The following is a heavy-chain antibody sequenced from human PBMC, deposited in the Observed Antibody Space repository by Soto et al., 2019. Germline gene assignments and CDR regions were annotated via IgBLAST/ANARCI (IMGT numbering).Heavy chain of an antibody. CDR3: ARVESGSYTVDAFDI. V-gene: IGHV1-69*13. CDR1: GGTFSSYA. Sequence: ASVKVSCKASGGTFSSYAISWVRQAPGQGLEWMGGIIPIFGTANYAQKFQGRVTIAADESTSTAYMELSSLRSEDTAVYYCARVESGSYTVDAFDIWGQGTMVTVSS. D-gene: IGHD1-26*01. CDR2: IIPIFGTA. J-gene: IGHJ3*02.